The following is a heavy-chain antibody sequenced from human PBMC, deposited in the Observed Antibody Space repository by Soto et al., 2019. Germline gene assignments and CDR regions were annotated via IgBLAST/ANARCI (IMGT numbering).Heavy chain of an antibody. V-gene: IGHV1-3*01. CDR1: GYTFTSYA. D-gene: IGHD3-3*01. Sequence: QVQLVQSGAEVKKPGASVKVSCKASGYTFTSYAMHWVRQAPGQRLEWMGWINAGNGNTKYSRKFQGRVTITRDTSASTAYMELSSLRAEDTAVYYGARARITIFGVVTNYGMDVWCQGTTVTVSS. J-gene: IGHJ6*02. CDR2: INAGNGNT. CDR3: ARARITIFGVVTNYGMDV.